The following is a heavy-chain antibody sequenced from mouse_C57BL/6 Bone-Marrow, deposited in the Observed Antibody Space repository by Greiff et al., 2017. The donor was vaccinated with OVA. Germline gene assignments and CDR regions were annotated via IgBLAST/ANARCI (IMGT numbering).Heavy chain of an antibody. J-gene: IGHJ2*01. CDR2: IYPSDSET. CDR1: GYTFTSYW. Sequence: QVQLQQPGAELVRPGSSVKLSCKASGYTFTSYWMDWVKQRPGQGLEWIGNIYPSDSETNYNQKFKDKATLTVDKSSSTAYMQLSSLTSEDSAVYYCARRRLGMDYWGQGTTLTVSS. CDR3: ARRRLGMDY. V-gene: IGHV1-61*01.